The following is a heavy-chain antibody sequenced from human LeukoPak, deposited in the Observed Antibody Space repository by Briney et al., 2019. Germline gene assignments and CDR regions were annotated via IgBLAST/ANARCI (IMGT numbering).Heavy chain of an antibody. J-gene: IGHJ5*02. Sequence: PSETLSLTCTVSGGSISSYYWSWIRPPPGKGLEWIGYIYYSGSTNYNPSLKSRVTISVDTSKNQFSLKLSSVTAADAAVYYCARDWDDYGGNDPWFDPWGQGTLVTVSS. V-gene: IGHV4-59*01. CDR3: ARDWDDYGGNDPWFDP. CDR1: GGSISSYY. D-gene: IGHD4-23*01. CDR2: IYYSGST.